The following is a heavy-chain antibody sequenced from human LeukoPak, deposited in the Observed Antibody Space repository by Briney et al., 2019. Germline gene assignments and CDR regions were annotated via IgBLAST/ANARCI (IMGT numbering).Heavy chain of an antibody. V-gene: IGHV1-46*01. Sequence: ASVKVSCKASGYTFTSYYMHWVRQAPGQGLDWMGIIHPSGGSTSYAQKFQGSVTMTRDTSTSTVYMEVSRLRSEDTAVYYCARAGYCSSTSCRNWFDPWGQGTLVTVSS. CDR1: GYTFTSYY. D-gene: IGHD2-2*01. CDR3: ARAGYCSSTSCRNWFDP. J-gene: IGHJ5*02. CDR2: IHPSGGST.